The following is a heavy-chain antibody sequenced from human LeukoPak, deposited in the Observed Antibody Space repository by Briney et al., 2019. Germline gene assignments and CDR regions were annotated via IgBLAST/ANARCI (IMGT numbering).Heavy chain of an antibody. CDR2: IWSDGGNK. CDR1: GFMFSSYG. D-gene: IGHD1-14*01. J-gene: IGHJ4*02. Sequence: PGWSLRLSCAASGFMFSSYGIHWARQAAGKGVEWVAAIWSDGGNKNYADSVRGRFTISRDNSKNTLYLQMNSLRVEDTAVYYCVRNQGAGIAYFDFWGQGTQVTVSS. CDR3: VRNQGAGIAYFDF. V-gene: IGHV3-33*01.